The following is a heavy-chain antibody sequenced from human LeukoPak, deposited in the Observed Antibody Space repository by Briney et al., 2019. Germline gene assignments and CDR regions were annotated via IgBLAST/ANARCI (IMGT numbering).Heavy chain of an antibody. Sequence: ASVKVTCKASGYSFTNYYMHWVRQAPGQGLEWMGIINPSGGSTTNAQKFQGRVTMTRDTSTTTVYVELSSLRSDDTAMYYCARDERDAVVVPGAMPYWCQGTLVTVSS. CDR1: GYSFTNYY. CDR3: ARDERDAVVVPGAMPY. CDR2: INPSGGST. V-gene: IGHV1-46*01. D-gene: IGHD2-2*01. J-gene: IGHJ4*02.